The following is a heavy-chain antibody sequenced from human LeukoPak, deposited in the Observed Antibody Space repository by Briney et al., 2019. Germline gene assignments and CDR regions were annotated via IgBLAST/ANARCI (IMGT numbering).Heavy chain of an antibody. CDR2: INHSGST. CDR3: ASGGDYYDSSGYYA. D-gene: IGHD3-22*01. CDR1: GGSFSGYY. V-gene: IGHV4-34*01. J-gene: IGHJ5*02. Sequence: SETLSLTCAVYGGSFSGYYWSWIRQPPGKGLEWIGEINHSGSTNYNPSLKSRVTISVDTSKDQFSLKLSSVTAADTAVYYCASGGDYYDSSGYYAWGQGTLATVSS.